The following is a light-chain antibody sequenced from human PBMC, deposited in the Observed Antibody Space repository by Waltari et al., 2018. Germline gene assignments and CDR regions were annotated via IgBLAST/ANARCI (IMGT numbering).Light chain of an antibody. CDR1: VLGKKF. CDR2: RDS. Sequence: SYELTQPSSVSVSPGQKARTTCSGDVLGKKFIRWFQQKPGQATVLLIFRDSERPSGIPERFSGSSSGTTVTLTISGAQVEDEADYYCFTVDDNSLRLFGGGTKLTVL. V-gene: IGLV3-27*01. J-gene: IGLJ2*01. CDR3: FTVDDNSLRL.